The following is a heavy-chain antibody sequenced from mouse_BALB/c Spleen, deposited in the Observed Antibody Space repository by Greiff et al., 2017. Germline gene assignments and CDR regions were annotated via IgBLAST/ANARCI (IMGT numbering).Heavy chain of an antibody. D-gene: IGHD4-1*01. CDR2: IWSGGST. CDR1: GFSLTSYG. Sequence: QVQLQQSGPGLVQPSQSLSITCTVSGFSLTSYGVHWVRQSPGKGLEWLGVIWSGGSTDYNAAFISRLSISKDNSKSQVFFKMNSLQANDTAIYYCASWDGYAMDYWGQGTSVTVSS. J-gene: IGHJ4*01. V-gene: IGHV2-2*02. CDR3: ASWDGYAMDY.